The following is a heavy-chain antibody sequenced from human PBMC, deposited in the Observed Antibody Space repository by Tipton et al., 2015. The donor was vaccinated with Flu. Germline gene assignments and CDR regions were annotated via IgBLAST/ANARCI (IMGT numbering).Heavy chain of an antibody. CDR2: IYHSGST. D-gene: IGHD5-18*01. CDR1: DSSISSGYY. Sequence: TLSLTCAVSDSSISSGYYWGWFRLPPGKGLVWIGTIYHSGSTYYSPSLKSRVTISIDTSKNQFSLKLSSVTAADTAVYYCARPSDTTMAHEDAFDIWGQGTMVTVSS. V-gene: IGHV4-38-2*01. CDR3: ARPSDTTMAHEDAFDI. J-gene: IGHJ3*02.